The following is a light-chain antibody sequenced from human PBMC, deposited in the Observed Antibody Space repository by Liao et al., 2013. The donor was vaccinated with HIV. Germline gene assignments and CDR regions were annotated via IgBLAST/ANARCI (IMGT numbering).Light chain of an antibody. CDR1: SIGSKS. CDR3: QMWDHDSDHVV. J-gene: IGLJ2*01. CDR2: FDS. V-gene: IGLV3-21*01. Sequence: GSVAPGQTATITCGGRSIGSKSVHWYQQKPGQAPVLVIHFDSARPSGIPERFSGSNSVNTATLTISTVEAGDEADYYCQMWDHDSDHVVFGGGTKLSVL.